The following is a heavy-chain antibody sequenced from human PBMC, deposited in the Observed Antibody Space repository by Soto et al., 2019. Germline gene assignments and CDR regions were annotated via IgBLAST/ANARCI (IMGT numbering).Heavy chain of an antibody. CDR2: IIPIFGTA. J-gene: IGHJ6*02. D-gene: IGHD1-1*01. Sequence: QVQLVQSGAEVKKPGSSVKVSCKASGGTFSSYAISWVRQAPGQGLEWMGGIIPIFGTANYAQKFQGRVTITADESTSTDYMELSRLRSEDTAVYYCAREQRVRRRWDAVYYYYGMDVWGPGTTVTVSS. V-gene: IGHV1-69*01. CDR3: AREQRVRRRWDAVYYYYGMDV. CDR1: GGTFSSYA.